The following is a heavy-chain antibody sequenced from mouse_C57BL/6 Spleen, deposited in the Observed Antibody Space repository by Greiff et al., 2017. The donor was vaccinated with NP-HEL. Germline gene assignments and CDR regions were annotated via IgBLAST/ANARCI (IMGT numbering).Heavy chain of an antibody. CDR2: ISYDGSN. CDR3: ARGPPYGSSYFDY. J-gene: IGHJ2*01. V-gene: IGHV3-6*01. Sequence: ESGPGLVKPSQSLSLTCSVTGYSITSGYYWNWIRQFPGNKLEWMGYISYDGSNNYNPSLKNRISITRDTSKNQFFLKLNSVTTEDTATYYCARGPPYGSSYFDYWGQGTTLTVSS. D-gene: IGHD1-1*01. CDR1: GYSITSGYY.